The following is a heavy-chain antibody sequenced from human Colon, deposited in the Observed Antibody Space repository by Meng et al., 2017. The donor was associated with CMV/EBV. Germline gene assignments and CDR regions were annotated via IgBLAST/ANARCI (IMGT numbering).Heavy chain of an antibody. CDR2: ISYDGSNK. D-gene: IGHD6-13*01. J-gene: IGHJ4*02. CDR3: ARDAHVAAAAAFDY. CDR1: GFTFSSYA. V-gene: IGHV3-30-3*01. Sequence: GGSLRLSCAASGFTFSSYAMHWVRQAPGKGLEWVAVISYDGSNKYYADSVKGRFTISRDNSKNTLYLQMNSLRAEDTAVYYCARDAHVAAAAAFDYWGQGTLVTVSS.